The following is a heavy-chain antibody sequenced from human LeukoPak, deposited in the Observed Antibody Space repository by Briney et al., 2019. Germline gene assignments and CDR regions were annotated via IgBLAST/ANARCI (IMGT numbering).Heavy chain of an antibody. V-gene: IGHV3-49*04. D-gene: IGHD6-19*01. Sequence: GGSLRLSCTASGVTFGDYTMNWVRQAPGKGREWVGFIRSKTYGGTTEYAASVKGTSTISRDDSKSIAYQQLNSLKTEDTAVYYCTRAIAVGGTLGYWGQGNLVTVSS. J-gene: IGHJ4*02. CDR2: IRSKTYGGTT. CDR3: TRAIAVGGTLGY. CDR1: GVTFGDYT.